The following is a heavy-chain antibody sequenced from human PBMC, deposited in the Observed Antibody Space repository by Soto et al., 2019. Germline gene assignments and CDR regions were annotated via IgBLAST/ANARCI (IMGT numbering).Heavy chain of an antibody. CDR3: ARYCNGGACYSASLDY. V-gene: IGHV3-30*09. CDR1: PFTFRSYS. Sequence: QEQMVQSGGGVVQPGRSLRLSCAASPFTFRSYSMHWVRQAPGKGLEWVTSIPYDGSKESYADSVMGRFAVSRDNSKNTLYLQMNSPRPEDTAVYYCARYCNGGACYSASLDYWGQGTQVTVSS. D-gene: IGHD2-15*01. J-gene: IGHJ4*02. CDR2: IPYDGSKE.